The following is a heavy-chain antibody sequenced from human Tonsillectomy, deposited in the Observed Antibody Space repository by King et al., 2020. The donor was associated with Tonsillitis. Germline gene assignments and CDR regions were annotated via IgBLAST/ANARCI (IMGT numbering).Heavy chain of an antibody. CDR1: GFTFSDYY. Sequence: QLVQSGGGLVKPGGSLRLSCAASGFTFSDYYMSWIRQAPGKGLEVVSYISSSGGTIYFAHSVKGRLTLSRDNAKNSLYLQMNSLRAEDTAVYYCARDHHYDSSGYYQHWGQGTLVTVSS. CDR3: ARDHHYDSSGYYQH. CDR2: ISSSGGTI. D-gene: IGHD3-22*01. V-gene: IGHV3-11*01. J-gene: IGHJ1*01.